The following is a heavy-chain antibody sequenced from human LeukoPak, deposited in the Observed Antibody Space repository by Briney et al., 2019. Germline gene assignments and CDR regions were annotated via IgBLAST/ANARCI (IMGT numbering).Heavy chain of an antibody. V-gene: IGHV4-61*02. CDR2: IYTSGST. CDR1: GGSISSGSYY. CDR3: ARGGGTDEYFQH. J-gene: IGHJ1*01. Sequence: SETLSLTCTVSGGSISSGSYYWSWIRQPAGKGLEWIGRIYTSGSTDYNPSLKSRVTISVDTSKNQFSLKLSSVTAADTAVYYCARGGGTDEYFQHWGQGTLVTVSS.